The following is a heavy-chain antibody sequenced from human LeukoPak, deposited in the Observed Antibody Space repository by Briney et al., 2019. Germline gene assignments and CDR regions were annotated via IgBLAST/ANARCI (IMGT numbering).Heavy chain of an antibody. J-gene: IGHJ6*02. V-gene: IGHV1-18*01. Sequence: GASVKVSCKASGYTFTSYGISWVRQAPGQGLEWMGWISAYNGNTNYAQKLQGRVTMTTDTSTSTAYMELSSLRSEDTAVYYCARAVVTPSSLPHYYYYGMDVWGQGTTVTVSS. CDR2: ISAYNGNT. CDR1: GYTFTSYG. CDR3: ARAVVTPSSLPHYYYYGMDV. D-gene: IGHD4-23*01.